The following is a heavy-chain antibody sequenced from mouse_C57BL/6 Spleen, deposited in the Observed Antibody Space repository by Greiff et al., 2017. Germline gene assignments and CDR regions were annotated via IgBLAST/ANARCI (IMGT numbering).Heavy chain of an antibody. J-gene: IGHJ2*01. D-gene: IGHD2-1*01. Sequence: VKLVESGAELVKPGASVKISCKASGYAFSSYWMNWVKQRPGKGLEWIGQIYPGDGDTNYNGKFKGKATLTADKSSSTAYMQLSSLTSEDSAVYFCAREGGNYLYYLDYWGQGTTLTVSS. V-gene: IGHV1-80*01. CDR1: GYAFSSYW. CDR3: AREGGNYLYYLDY. CDR2: IYPGDGDT.